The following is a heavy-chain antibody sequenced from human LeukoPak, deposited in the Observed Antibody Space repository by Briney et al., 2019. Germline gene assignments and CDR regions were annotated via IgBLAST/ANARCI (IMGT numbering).Heavy chain of an antibody. D-gene: IGHD1-1*01. CDR3: ARATTITTIYDH. Sequence: GGSLRLSCAVSGFTVSSQYISWVRQAPGKGLEWVSIIYSDGTTYYTDSVTGRFTISRDNFKNTVYLQMTSLRTEDTAMYYCARATTITTIYDHWGQGTLVTVSS. J-gene: IGHJ4*02. CDR1: GFTVSSQY. V-gene: IGHV3-66*01. CDR2: IYSDGTT.